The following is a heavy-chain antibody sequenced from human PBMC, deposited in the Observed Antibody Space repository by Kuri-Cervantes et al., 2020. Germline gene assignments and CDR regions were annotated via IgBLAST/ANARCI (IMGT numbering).Heavy chain of an antibody. CDR1: VGTFSSYA. D-gene: IGHD2-15*01. CDR2: IIPIFGTA. Sequence: SGKVSCKASVGTFSSYAISWVRQAPGQGLEWMGGIIPIFGTANYAQKFQGRVTITADESTSTAYMELSSLRSEDTAVYYCARSARGGFGMYYYYGMDVWGQGTTVTVSS. V-gene: IGHV1-69*13. J-gene: IGHJ6*02. CDR3: ARSARGGFGMYYYYGMDV.